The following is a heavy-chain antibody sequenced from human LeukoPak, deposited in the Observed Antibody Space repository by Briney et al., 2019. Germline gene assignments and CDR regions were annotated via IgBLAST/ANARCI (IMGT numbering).Heavy chain of an antibody. D-gene: IGHD5-24*01. CDR2: ISSSSSYI. V-gene: IGHV3-21*01. CDR1: GLTFSSYS. Sequence: GGSLRLSCAASGLTFSSYSMNWVRQAPGKGLEWVSSISSSSSYIYYADSVKGRFTISRDNAKNSLYLQMNSLRAEDTAVYYCARDSDGYNPHYFDYWGQGTLVTVSS. J-gene: IGHJ4*02. CDR3: ARDSDGYNPHYFDY.